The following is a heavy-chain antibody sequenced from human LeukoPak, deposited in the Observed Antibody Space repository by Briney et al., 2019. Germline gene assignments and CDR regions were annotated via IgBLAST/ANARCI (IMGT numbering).Heavy chain of an antibody. CDR3: ARGGRYYYDSSGYPV. J-gene: IGHJ4*02. CDR2: IYYSGST. CDR1: GGSISSYY. Sequence: PSEPLSLTCTVSGGSISSYYWSWIRQPPGKGLEWIGYIYYSGSTNYNPSLKSRVNISVDTSKNQFSLKLSSVTAADTAVYYCARGGRYYYDSSGYPVWGQGTLVTVSS. V-gene: IGHV4-59*01. D-gene: IGHD3-22*01.